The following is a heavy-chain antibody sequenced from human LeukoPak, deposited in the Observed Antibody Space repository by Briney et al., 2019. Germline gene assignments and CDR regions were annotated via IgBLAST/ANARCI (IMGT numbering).Heavy chain of an antibody. CDR2: IKQDGSEK. CDR3: ARRDFWSGYTFDY. Sequence: GGSLRLSCVVSGFTFSSYWMSWVRQAPGKGLEWVANIKQDGSEKYYVDSVKGRFIISRDNAKKSLYLQMNSLRAEDTAVYYCARRDFWSGYTFDYWGQGTLVTVSS. D-gene: IGHD3-3*01. V-gene: IGHV3-7*01. J-gene: IGHJ4*02. CDR1: GFTFSSYW.